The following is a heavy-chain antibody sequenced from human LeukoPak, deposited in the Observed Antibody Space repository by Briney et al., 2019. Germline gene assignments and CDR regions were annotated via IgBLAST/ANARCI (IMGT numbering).Heavy chain of an antibody. V-gene: IGHV4-34*01. CDR2: INHSGST. Sequence: SETLSLTCAVYGGSFSGYYWSWIRQPPGKGLEGIGEINHSGSTNYNPSLKSRVTISVDTSKNQFSLKLSSVTAADTAVYYCARVTINYGDFLDAFDIWGQGTMVTVSS. J-gene: IGHJ3*02. CDR3: ARVTINYGDFLDAFDI. CDR1: GGSFSGYY. D-gene: IGHD4-17*01.